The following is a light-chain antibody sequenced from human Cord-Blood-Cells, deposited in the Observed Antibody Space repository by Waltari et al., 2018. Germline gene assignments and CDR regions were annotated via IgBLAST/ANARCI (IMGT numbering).Light chain of an antibody. Sequence: SSELTQDPAVSVALGQTVRITCQGDSLRSDYASWYQQKPGQAPVLVIYGKNNRPSAIPDRFSGSSSGNTASLTITGAQAEDEADYYCNSRDSSGNHLGVFGGGTKLTVL. CDR3: NSRDSSGNHLGV. CDR2: GKN. V-gene: IGLV3-19*01. CDR1: SLRSDY. J-gene: IGLJ3*02.